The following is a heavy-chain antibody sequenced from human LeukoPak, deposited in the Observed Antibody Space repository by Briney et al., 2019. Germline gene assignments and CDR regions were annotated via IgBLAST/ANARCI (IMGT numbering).Heavy chain of an antibody. D-gene: IGHD1-1*01. CDR1: GYTFTCYD. Sequence: ASVKVSCKASGYTFTCYDINWVRQATGQGLEWMGWMNPNSGNTGYAQKFQGRVTMTRNTSISTAYMELSSLRSEDTAVYYCARGRRGRQGDYYYYYMDVWGKGTTVTVSS. CDR2: MNPNSGNT. V-gene: IGHV1-8*01. J-gene: IGHJ6*03. CDR3: ARGRRGRQGDYYYYYMDV.